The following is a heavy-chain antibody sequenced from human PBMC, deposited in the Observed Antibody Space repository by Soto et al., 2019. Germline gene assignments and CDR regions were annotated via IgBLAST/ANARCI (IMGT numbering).Heavy chain of an antibody. J-gene: IGHJ3*02. Sequence: PSETLSLTCAVYGGSISSYYWSWIRQPPGKGLEWIGYIYYSGSTNYNPSLKSRVTISVDTSKNQFSLKLSSVTAADTAVYYCARVTRRYCSGGSCYPDDAFAIWVQGTMVTVSS. D-gene: IGHD2-15*01. CDR2: IYYSGST. V-gene: IGHV4-59*01. CDR3: ARVTRRYCSGGSCYPDDAFAI. CDR1: GGSISSYY.